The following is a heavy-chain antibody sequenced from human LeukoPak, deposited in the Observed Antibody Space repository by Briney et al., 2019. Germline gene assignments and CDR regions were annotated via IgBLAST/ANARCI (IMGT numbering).Heavy chain of an antibody. CDR1: GGSISGSHYY. D-gene: IGHD6-13*01. V-gene: IGHV4-39*01. CDR3: ARGYDY. CDR2: INYSGNT. J-gene: IGHJ4*02. Sequence: SETLSLTCIVSGGSISGSHYYWAWIRQSPGKGLEWIGMINYSGNTYYNPSLWSRATISVDTSTHQFSLNLNSVTAADTAVYYCARGYDYWGQGTLVTVSS.